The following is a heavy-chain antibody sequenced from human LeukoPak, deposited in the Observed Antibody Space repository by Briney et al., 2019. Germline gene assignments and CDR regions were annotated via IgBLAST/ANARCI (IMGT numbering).Heavy chain of an antibody. J-gene: IGHJ3*02. V-gene: IGHV5-51*01. CDR1: GYSFTSYW. CDR3: ARGGYSGYEDDAFDI. CDR2: IYPGDSDT. D-gene: IGHD5-12*01. Sequence: GESLRISCKGSGYSFTSYWIGWVRQMPGKGLEWMGIIYPGDSDTRYSPSFQGQVTISADKSISTAYLQWSSLKASDTAMYYCARGGYSGYEDDAFDIWGQGTMVTVSS.